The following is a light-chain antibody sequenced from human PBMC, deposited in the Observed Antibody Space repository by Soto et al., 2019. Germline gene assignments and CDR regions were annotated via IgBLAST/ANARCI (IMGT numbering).Light chain of an antibody. CDR1: QGFSNY. V-gene: IGKV1-9*01. Sequence: ETPLTQSPSFLSASVGDRVTITCRASQGFSNYLAWFQQRPGKAPQLLIYAASTLQSGVPSRFSGSGSGTEFTLTISSLQPEDFATYYCLQLNRYPRTFGGGTKVEIK. CDR2: AAS. CDR3: LQLNRYPRT. J-gene: IGKJ4*01.